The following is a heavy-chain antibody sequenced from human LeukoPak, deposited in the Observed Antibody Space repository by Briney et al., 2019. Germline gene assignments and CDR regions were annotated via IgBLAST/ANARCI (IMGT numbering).Heavy chain of an antibody. CDR3: ATLAAWPTVVTPLFDY. D-gene: IGHD4-17*01. J-gene: IGHJ4*02. CDR1: GYTLTELS. CDR2: FDPEDGET. Sequence: APVKVSCKVSGYTLTELSMHWVRQAPGKGLEWMGGFDPEDGETIYAQKFQGRVTMTEDTSTDTAYMELSSLRSEDTAVYYCATLAAWPTVVTPLFDYWGQGTLVTVSS. V-gene: IGHV1-24*01.